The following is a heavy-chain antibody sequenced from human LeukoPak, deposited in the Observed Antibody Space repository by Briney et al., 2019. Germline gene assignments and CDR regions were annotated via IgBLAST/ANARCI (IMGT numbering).Heavy chain of an antibody. CDR1: GGSISSGGYY. D-gene: IGHD3-22*01. J-gene: IGHJ4*02. CDR2: IYYSGST. Sequence: PSQTLSLTCTVSGGSISSGGYYWSWIRQHPGKGLEWIGYIYYSGSTYYNPSLKSRVTISVDKSKNQFSLKLSSVTAADTAVYYCARRSDYYDSSGYYSDWGQGTLVTVSS. CDR3: ARRSDYYDSSGYYSD. V-gene: IGHV4-31*03.